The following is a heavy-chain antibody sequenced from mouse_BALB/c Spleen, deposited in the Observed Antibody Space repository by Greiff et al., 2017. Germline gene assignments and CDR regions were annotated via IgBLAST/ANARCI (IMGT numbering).Heavy chain of an antibody. CDR1: GYTFTSYV. J-gene: IGHJ3*01. D-gene: IGHD2-4*01. CDR3: ARGSTMITRGYFDY. CDR2: INPYNDCT. V-gene: IGHV1-14*01. Sequence: VQLQQSGPELVKPGASVKMSCKASGYTFTSYVMHWVKQKPGQGLEWIGYINPYNDCTKYNEKFKGKATLTSDKSSSTAYMELSSLTSEDSAVYYCARGSTMITRGYFDYWGQGTLVTVSA.